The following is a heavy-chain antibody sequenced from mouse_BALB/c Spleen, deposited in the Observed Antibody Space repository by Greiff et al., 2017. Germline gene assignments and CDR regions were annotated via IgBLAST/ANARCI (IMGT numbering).Heavy chain of an antibody. V-gene: IGHV10-1*02. J-gene: IGHJ3*01. Sequence: EVKLVESGGGLVQPKGSLKLSCAASGFTFNTYAMNWVRQAPGKGLEWVARIRSKSNNYATYYADSVKDRFTISRDDSQSMLYLQMNNLKTEDTAMYYCVRNYGAYWGQGTLVTVSA. CDR3: VRNYGAY. CDR2: IRSKSNNYAT. CDR1: GFTFNTYA. D-gene: IGHD1-1*01.